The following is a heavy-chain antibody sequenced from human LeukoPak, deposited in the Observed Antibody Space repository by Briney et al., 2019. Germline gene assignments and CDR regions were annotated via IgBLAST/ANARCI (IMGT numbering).Heavy chain of an antibody. CDR2: INPNSGAT. V-gene: IGHV1-2*02. J-gene: IGHJ4*02. CDR1: RYTFTGYF. CDR3: ARAPGAYCSGGSCVDF. D-gene: IGHD2-15*01. Sequence: ASVKVSCKASRYTFTGYFMHWVRQAPGQGLEWMGWINPNSGATNYAQKFQGRVTLTRDTSLSTAYMELNSLRSNDTAVYYCARAPGAYCSGGSCVDFWGQGTLVTVSS.